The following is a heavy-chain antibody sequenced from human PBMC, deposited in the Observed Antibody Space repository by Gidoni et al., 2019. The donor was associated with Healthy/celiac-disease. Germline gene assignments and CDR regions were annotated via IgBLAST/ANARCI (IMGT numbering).Heavy chain of an antibody. V-gene: IGHV3-23*01. J-gene: IGHJ6*02. CDR3: AKDTQYYDILTGYYYYYGMDV. CDR2: ISGSGGST. D-gene: IGHD3-9*01. Sequence: EVQLLEPGGGLVQPGGSLRLSCAASGFTFSSYAMSWVRQAPGKGLEWVSAISGSGGSTYYADSVKGRFTISRDNSKNTLYLQMNSLRAEDTAVYYCAKDTQYYDILTGYYYYYGMDVWGQGTTVTVSS. CDR1: GFTFSSYA.